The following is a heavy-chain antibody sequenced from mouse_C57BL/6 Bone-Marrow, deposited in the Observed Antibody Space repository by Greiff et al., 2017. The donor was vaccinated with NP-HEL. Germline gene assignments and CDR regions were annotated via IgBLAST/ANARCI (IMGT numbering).Heavy chain of an antibody. V-gene: IGHV2-2*01. CDR3: ARNKGDWDEDY. D-gene: IGHD4-1*01. CDR1: GFSLTSYG. Sequence: VQGVESGPGLVQPSQSLSITCTVSGFSLTSYGVHWVRQSPGKGLEWLGVIWRGGSTDYNADFISRLSISKDKAKSQVFFKMNSLQADDTAIYYSARNKGDWDEDYWGKGTSVTVSS. J-gene: IGHJ4*01. CDR2: IWRGGST.